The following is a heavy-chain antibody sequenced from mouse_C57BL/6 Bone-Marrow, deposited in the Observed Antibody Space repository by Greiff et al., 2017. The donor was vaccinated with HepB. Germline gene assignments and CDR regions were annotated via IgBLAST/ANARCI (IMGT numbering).Heavy chain of an antibody. CDR3: ALYGNYEGFAY. D-gene: IGHD2-10*02. CDR2: IYPRSGNT. CDR1: GYTFTSYG. Sequence: VQLQQSGAELARPGASVKLSCKASGYTFTSYGISWVKQRTGPGLEWIGEIYPRSGNTYYNEKFKGKATLTADKSSSTAYMELGSLTSEYSAVYVCALYGNYEGFAYWGKGTLVTVSA. J-gene: IGHJ3*01. V-gene: IGHV1-81*01.